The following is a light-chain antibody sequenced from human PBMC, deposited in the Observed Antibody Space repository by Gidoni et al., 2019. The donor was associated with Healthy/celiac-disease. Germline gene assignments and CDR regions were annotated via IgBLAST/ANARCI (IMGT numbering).Light chain of an antibody. CDR3: QQRSNWPPWT. CDR2: DAS. J-gene: IGKJ1*01. V-gene: IGKV3-11*01. Sequence: EIVLTQSPATLSLSPGERATLSCRASQRVSSYLAWYQKKPGQAPRLLIYDASNRATGIPARFSGIGSGTDFTLTISSLEPEDFAVYYCQQRSNWPPWTFGQGTKVEIK. CDR1: QRVSSY.